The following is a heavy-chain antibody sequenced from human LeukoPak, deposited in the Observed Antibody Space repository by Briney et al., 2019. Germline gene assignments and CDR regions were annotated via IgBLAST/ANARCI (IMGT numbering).Heavy chain of an antibody. CDR3: TSVGDFWRDQRDAFDI. CDR1: GFTFSNAW. J-gene: IGHJ3*02. CDR2: IKSKTDGGTT. D-gene: IGHD3-3*01. V-gene: IGHV3-15*01. Sequence: GGSLRLSCAASGFTFSNAWMSWVRQAPGKGLEWVGRIKSKTDGGTTDYAAPVKGRFTISRDDSKNTLYLQMNSLKTEDTAVYYCTSVGDFWRDQRDAFDIWGQGTMVTVSS.